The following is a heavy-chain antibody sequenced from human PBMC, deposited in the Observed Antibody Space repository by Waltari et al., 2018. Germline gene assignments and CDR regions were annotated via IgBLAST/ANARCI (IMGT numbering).Heavy chain of an antibody. Sequence: EVQLLESGGGLVQPGGSLRLSCAASGFTFSSYAMSWVRQAPGKGLEWVSAISGSGGSTYYADSVKGRVTISRDNSKNTLYLQMNSLRAEDTAVYYCAKVSRERATYDFWSGYQYYFDYWGQGTLVTVSS. CDR3: AKVSRERATYDFWSGYQYYFDY. CDR1: GFTFSSYA. D-gene: IGHD3-3*01. CDR2: ISGSGGST. J-gene: IGHJ4*02. V-gene: IGHV3-23*01.